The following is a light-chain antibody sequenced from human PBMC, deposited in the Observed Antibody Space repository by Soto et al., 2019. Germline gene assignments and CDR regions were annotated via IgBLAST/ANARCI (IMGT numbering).Light chain of an antibody. CDR2: ENN. CDR3: GTWDSSLSAGV. J-gene: IGLJ2*01. CDR1: SSNIGNNY. V-gene: IGLV1-51*02. Sequence: QSVLTQPPSVSAAPGQKVTISCSGSSSNIGNNYVSWYQQLPGTAPQLLIYENNKRPSGLPDRFSGSKSGTSAPLGITRLHAGDAAYYYCGTWDSSLSAGVFGGGTKLTVL.